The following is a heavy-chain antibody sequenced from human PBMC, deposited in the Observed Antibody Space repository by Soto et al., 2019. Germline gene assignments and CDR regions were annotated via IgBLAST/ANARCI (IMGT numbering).Heavy chain of an antibody. Sequence: PGGSLRLSCAASGFTFSSYWMSWVRQAPGKGLEWVANIKQDGSEKYYVDSAKGRFTISRDNAKNSLYLQMNSLRAEDTAVYYCARDTYYYDSSGLGPLFDYWGQGTLVTVSS. CDR3: ARDTYYYDSSGLGPLFDY. J-gene: IGHJ4*02. CDR1: GFTFSSYW. D-gene: IGHD3-22*01. V-gene: IGHV3-7*01. CDR2: IKQDGSEK.